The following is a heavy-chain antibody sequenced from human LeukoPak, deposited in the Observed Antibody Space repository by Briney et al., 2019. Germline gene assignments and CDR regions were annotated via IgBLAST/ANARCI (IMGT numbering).Heavy chain of an antibody. CDR3: ARLYTARLDY. D-gene: IGHD5-18*01. CDR2: IYYSGST. V-gene: IGHV4-59*08. J-gene: IGHJ4*02. CDR1: GGSISSYY. Sequence: TSETLSLTCTVSGGSISSYYWSWIRQPPGKGLEWIGYIYYSGSTSYNPSLKSRVTISVDTSKNQFSLKLSSVTAADTAVYYCARLYTARLDYWGQGTLVTVSS.